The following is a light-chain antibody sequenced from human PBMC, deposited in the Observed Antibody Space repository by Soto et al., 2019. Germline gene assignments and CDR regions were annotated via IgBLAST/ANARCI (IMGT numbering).Light chain of an antibody. J-gene: IGKJ2*01. Sequence: EILMTQSPATLSVSPGERATLSCRASQSVSSNLAWYQQKPGHAPRLLIYGASTRATGIPARFSGSGSGTEFTLTISSLQSEDFAVYYCQQYKNWRPLYTFGQGTKLEIK. CDR1: QSVSSN. V-gene: IGKV3-15*01. CDR2: GAS. CDR3: QQYKNWRPLYT.